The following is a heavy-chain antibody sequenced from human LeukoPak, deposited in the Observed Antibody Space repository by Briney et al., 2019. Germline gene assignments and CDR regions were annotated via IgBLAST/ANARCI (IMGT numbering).Heavy chain of an antibody. V-gene: IGHV3-66*01. CDR2: IYSGGST. D-gene: IGHD6-19*01. Sequence: GGSLRLSCAASGVTFSSYAMSWVRQAPGKGLEWVSVIYSGGSTYYADSVKGRFTISRDNSKNTLYLQMNSLRAEDTAVYYCARANSLGSGAYYYYYYGMDVWGQGTTVTVSS. CDR1: GVTFSSYA. J-gene: IGHJ6*02. CDR3: ARANSLGSGAYYYYYYGMDV.